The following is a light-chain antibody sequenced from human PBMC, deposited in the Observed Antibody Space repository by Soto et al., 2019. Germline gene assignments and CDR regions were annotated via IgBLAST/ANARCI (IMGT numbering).Light chain of an antibody. J-gene: IGLJ1*01. CDR3: GSWDSSLSAYV. V-gene: IGLV1-51*01. CDR1: SSNIGGNS. Sequence: QSLLTQPPSVSAAPGQKGTISCSGSSSNIGGNSVSWYHHSPVTAPKLLIYDDNKRPSGIPDRFSGSTSGTSATLGITGFQTGDEADYYCGSWDSSLSAYVVGPGTKVTVL. CDR2: DDN.